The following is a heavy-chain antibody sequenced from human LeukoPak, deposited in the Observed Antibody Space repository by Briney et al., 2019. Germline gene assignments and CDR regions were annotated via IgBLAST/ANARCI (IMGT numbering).Heavy chain of an antibody. Sequence: SGTLSLTCAVSGGSISSSNWWSWVRQPPGKGLEWIGEIYHSGSTNYNPSLKSRVTISVDTSKNQFSLKLSSVTAADTAVYYCASLVVGSSLVWFDPWGQGTLVTVSS. CDR2: IYHSGST. CDR3: ASLVVGSSLVWFDP. V-gene: IGHV4-4*02. D-gene: IGHD6-13*01. J-gene: IGHJ5*02. CDR1: GGSISSSNW.